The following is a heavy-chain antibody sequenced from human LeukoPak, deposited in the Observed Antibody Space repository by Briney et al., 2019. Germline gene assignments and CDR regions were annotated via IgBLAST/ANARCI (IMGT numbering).Heavy chain of an antibody. D-gene: IGHD4-23*01. CDR2: IIPIFGTA. CDR1: GGTFSSYA. J-gene: IGHJ3*02. V-gene: IGHV1-69*13. Sequence: SVKVSCKDSGGTFSSYAISWVRQAPGQGLEWMGGIIPIFGTANYAQKFQGRVTITADESTSTAYMELSSLRSEDTAVYYCARGPSPYGGSGAFDIWGQGTMVTVSS. CDR3: ARGPSPYGGSGAFDI.